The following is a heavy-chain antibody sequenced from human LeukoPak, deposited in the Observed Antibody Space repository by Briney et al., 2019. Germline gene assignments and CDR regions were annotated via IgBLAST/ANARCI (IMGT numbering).Heavy chain of an antibody. Sequence: GGSLRLSCAASGFTFSSYSMTWVRQAPGKGLEWVSSISSSGNYIYSADSVKGRFTISRDNAKNSLYLQVNSLRAEDTAVYYCARVQAARPGAFDTWGQGTMVTVSS. J-gene: IGHJ3*02. CDR1: GFTFSSYS. CDR3: ARVQAARPGAFDT. CDR2: ISSSGNYI. V-gene: IGHV3-21*01. D-gene: IGHD6-6*01.